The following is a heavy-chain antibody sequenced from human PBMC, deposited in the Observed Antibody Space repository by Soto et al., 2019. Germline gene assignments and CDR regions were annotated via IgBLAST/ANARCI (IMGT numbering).Heavy chain of an antibody. J-gene: IGHJ4*02. CDR1: GGSISSSSYY. Sequence: QLQLQESGPGLVKPSETLSLTCTVSGGSISSSSYYWGWIRQPPGKGLEWIGSIYYSGGTYYNPSLKSRVTISEDTYKTQFSMTVSSVTAADTAVYYCASQWGNYWGQGTLVTVSS. CDR3: ASQWGNY. D-gene: IGHD3-16*01. V-gene: IGHV4-39*01. CDR2: IYYSGGT.